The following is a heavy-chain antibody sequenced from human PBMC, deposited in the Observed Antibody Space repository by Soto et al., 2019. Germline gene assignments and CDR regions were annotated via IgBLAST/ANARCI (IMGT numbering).Heavy chain of an antibody. D-gene: IGHD4-17*01. CDR2: IIPILGIA. CDR3: ARGSGDYAPFDY. J-gene: IGHJ4*02. CDR1: GGTFSSYT. Sequence: QVQLVQSGAEVKKPGSSVKVSCKASGGTFSSYTISWVRQAPGQGLEWMGRIIPILGIANYAQKFQGRVTITADKSTSTAYMELSSRRSEDRAVYYCARGSGDYAPFDYWGQGTLVTVSS. V-gene: IGHV1-69*02.